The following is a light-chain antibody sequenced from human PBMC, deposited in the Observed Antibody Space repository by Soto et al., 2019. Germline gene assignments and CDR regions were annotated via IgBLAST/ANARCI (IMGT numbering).Light chain of an antibody. J-gene: IGKJ4*01. V-gene: IGKV1-6*01. CDR1: QDISDD. CDR2: AAS. CDR3: LQDHNYPLT. Sequence: AIQMTQSPSSLSASIGDRVSITCRASQDISDDLGWVQQKPGQAPKLLIYAASRLQSGVPSRFSGSGSGTNFTLTISSLQPEDFASYYCLQDHNYPLTFGGGTKVEIK.